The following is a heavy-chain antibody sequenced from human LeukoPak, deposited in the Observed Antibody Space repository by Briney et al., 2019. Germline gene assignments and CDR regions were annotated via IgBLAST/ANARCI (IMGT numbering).Heavy chain of an antibody. J-gene: IGHJ5*02. V-gene: IGHV4-31*03. CDR3: ARDGDSSGWYDP. CDR2: IYYRGTT. D-gene: IGHD6-19*01. Sequence: SQTLSLTCTVSGGSISSGGHYWSWIRQFPGKGLEWIGYIYYRGTTYYNPSLESRVTVSSDASKNQFSLKLTSVTAADTAVYYCARDGDSSGWYDPWGQGTLVTVSS. CDR1: GGSISSGGHY.